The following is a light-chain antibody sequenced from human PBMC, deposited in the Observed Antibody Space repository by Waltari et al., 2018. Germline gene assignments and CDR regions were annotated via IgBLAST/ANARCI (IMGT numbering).Light chain of an antibody. Sequence: FMLTQPHSVSESPGKTVTISCTASSGRIATNYVHWYQQRPGSAPPTVIYDDRQRPSGVPDRFAGSIDDFSNSASLTISELQTEDEADYYCQSYYNRSLVFGGGTRLTVL. J-gene: IGLJ2*01. V-gene: IGLV6-57*02. CDR2: DDR. CDR3: QSYYNRSLV. CDR1: SGRIATNY.